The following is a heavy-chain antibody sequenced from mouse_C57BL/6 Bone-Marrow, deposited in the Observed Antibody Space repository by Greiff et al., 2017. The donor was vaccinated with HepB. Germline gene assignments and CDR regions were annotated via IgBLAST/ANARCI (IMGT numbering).Heavy chain of an antibody. Sequence: VQLQQPGAELVMPGASVKLSCKASGYTFTSYWMHWVKQRPGQGLEWIGGIDPSDSYTNYNQKFKGKSTLTVDKSSSTAYMQLSSLTSEDSAVYYCARSGTTVVAEAYWGQGTLVTVSA. CDR3: ARSGTTVVAEAY. V-gene: IGHV1-69*01. CDR1: GYTFTSYW. D-gene: IGHD1-1*01. J-gene: IGHJ3*01. CDR2: IDPSDSYT.